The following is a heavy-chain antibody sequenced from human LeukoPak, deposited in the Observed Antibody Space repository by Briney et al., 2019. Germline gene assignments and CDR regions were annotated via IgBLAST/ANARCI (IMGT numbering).Heavy chain of an antibody. CDR1: GGSFSGYY. CDR2: INHSGST. Sequence: PSETLSLTCAVYGGSFSGYYWSWIRQPPGKGLEWIGEINHSGSTNYNPSLKSRVTISVDTSKNQFSLKLSSVTAADTAVYYCARGHGVTDFDYWGQGTLVTVSS. J-gene: IGHJ4*02. V-gene: IGHV4-34*01. D-gene: IGHD3-10*01. CDR3: ARGHGVTDFDY.